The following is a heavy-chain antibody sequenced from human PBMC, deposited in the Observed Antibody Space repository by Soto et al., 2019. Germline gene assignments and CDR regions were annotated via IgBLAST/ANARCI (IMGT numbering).Heavy chain of an antibody. V-gene: IGHV1-18*01. CDR1: GYTFTNYG. Sequence: QVQLLQSGPEVKKPGASVKVSCKASGYTFTNYGITWVRQAPGQGLEWMGGIGAYNGDTHYTEKLQGRVTMTTDTSTSTAYMELRGLKSDDTAVYYCARVRQLVGYFNYYMDGRGKGTTVTVSS. J-gene: IGHJ6*03. CDR3: ARVRQLVGYFNYYMDG. CDR2: IGAYNGDT. D-gene: IGHD1-1*01.